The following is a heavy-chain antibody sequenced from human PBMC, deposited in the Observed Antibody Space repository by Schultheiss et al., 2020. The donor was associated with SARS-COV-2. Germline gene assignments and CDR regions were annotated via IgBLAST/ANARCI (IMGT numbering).Heavy chain of an antibody. J-gene: IGHJ5*02. Sequence: GGSLRLSCAASGFTFSSYEMHWVRQATGKGLEWVSAISGSGGSTYYADSVKGRFTISRDNSKNTLYLQMNSLKTEDTAVYYCTTYGTYYDFWSGYWGPNWFDPWGQGTLVTVSS. CDR1: GFTFSSYE. D-gene: IGHD3-3*01. CDR2: ISGSGGST. CDR3: TTYGTYYDFWSGYWGPNWFDP. V-gene: IGHV3-23*01.